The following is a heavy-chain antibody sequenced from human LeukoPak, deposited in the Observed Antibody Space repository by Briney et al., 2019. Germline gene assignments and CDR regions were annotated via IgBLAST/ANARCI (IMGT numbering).Heavy chain of an antibody. CDR1: GGSISGGGYY. Sequence: SQTLSLTCTVSGGSISGGGYYWSWIRQPSGKGLEWIGYIYHTGSTSYNPSLKSRVTMSVDRSKNQFSLKLISVTAADTAVYYCARELGYDGRLGVDVWGKGTTVTVSS. V-gene: IGHV4-30-2*01. CDR2: IYHTGST. J-gene: IGHJ6*04. CDR3: ARELGYDGRLGVDV. D-gene: IGHD5-18*01.